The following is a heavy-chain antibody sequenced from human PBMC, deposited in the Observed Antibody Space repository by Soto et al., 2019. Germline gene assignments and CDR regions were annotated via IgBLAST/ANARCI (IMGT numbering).Heavy chain of an antibody. CDR3: AKDPGKQPNWFDP. Sequence: EVQLLESGGGLVQPGGSLRLSCAASGFTFSSYAMSWVRQAPGKGLEWVSAISGSGGSTYYADSVKGRFTISRDNSKNTLDMQMNSLRAEDTAVYYCAKDPGKQPNWFDPWGQGTLVTVSS. V-gene: IGHV3-23*01. J-gene: IGHJ5*02. CDR1: GFTFSSYA. CDR2: ISGSGGST. D-gene: IGHD3-10*01.